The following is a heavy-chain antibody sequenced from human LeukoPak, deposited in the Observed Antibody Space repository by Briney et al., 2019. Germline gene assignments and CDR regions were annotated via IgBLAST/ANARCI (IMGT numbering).Heavy chain of an antibody. CDR3: ARVVTLTTANWFDP. Sequence: SETLSLTCTVSGGSISSSSYYWSWIRQPPGKGLEWIWYIYYSGSTNYNPSLKSRVTISVDTSKNQFSLKLSSVTAADTAVYYCARVVTLTTANWFDPWGQGTLVTVSS. CDR2: IYYSGST. V-gene: IGHV4-61*01. J-gene: IGHJ5*02. CDR1: GGSISSSSYY. D-gene: IGHD4-11*01.